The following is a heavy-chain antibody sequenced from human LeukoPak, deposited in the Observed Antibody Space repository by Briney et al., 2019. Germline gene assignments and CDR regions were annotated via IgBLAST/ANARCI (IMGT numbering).Heavy chain of an antibody. CDR3: ARVNPISSGFYAY. V-gene: IGHV3-11*06. CDR1: GFTFSDYY. J-gene: IGHJ4*02. D-gene: IGHD3-22*01. Sequence: GSLRLSCAASGFTFSDYYMTWIRQAPGKGLEWVSYISGSSSDTNYADFVKGRFTISRDNAKNSLYLQMNSLRAEDTAVYYCARVNPISSGFYAYWGQGTPVTVSS. CDR2: ISGSSSDT.